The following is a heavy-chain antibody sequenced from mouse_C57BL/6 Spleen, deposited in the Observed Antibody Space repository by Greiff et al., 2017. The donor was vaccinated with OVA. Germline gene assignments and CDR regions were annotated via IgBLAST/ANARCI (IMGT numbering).Heavy chain of an antibody. Sequence: ESGPGLVKPSQSLSLTCSVTGYSITSGYYWNWIRQFPGNKLEWMGYISYDGSNNYNPSLKNRISITRDTSKNQFFLKLNSVTTEDTATYDCARARVYYDYDWGFAYWGQGTLVTVSA. J-gene: IGHJ3*01. CDR2: ISYDGSN. D-gene: IGHD2-4*01. CDR1: GYSITSGYY. CDR3: ARARVYYDYDWGFAY. V-gene: IGHV3-6*01.